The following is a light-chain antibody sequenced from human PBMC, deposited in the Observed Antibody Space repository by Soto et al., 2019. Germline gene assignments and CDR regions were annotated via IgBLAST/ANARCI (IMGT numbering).Light chain of an antibody. J-gene: IGLJ3*02. CDR3: GADHGSGSNFVWV. V-gene: IGLV9-49*01. CDR1: SGYNNSK. CDR2: VGTGGIVG. Sequence: QSVLTQPPSASASLGASVTLTCTLSSGYNNSKVDWYQQSPGTGPRFVLRVGTGGIVGSRGDGIPDRFSVLGSGLNRYLTIKNVQEEDESDYHCGADHGSGSNFVWVFGGGTKVTVL.